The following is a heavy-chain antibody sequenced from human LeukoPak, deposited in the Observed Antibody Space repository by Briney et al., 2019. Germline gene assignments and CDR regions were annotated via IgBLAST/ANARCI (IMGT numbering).Heavy chain of an antibody. J-gene: IGHJ4*02. V-gene: IGHV1-69*05. Sequence: SVKVSCKASGGTFSSYAISWVRQAPGQGLEWMGGIIPIFGTANYAQKFQGRVTITTDESTSTAYMELSSLRSEDTAVYYCAREGIAARTLDYWGQGTLVTVSS. CDR3: AREGIAARTLDY. CDR2: IIPIFGTA. D-gene: IGHD6-6*01. CDR1: GGTFSSYA.